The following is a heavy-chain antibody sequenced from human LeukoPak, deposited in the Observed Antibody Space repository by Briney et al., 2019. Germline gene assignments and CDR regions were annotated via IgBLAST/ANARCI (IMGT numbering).Heavy chain of an antibody. D-gene: IGHD6-19*01. CDR2: IYTSGST. Sequence: SETLSLTCTVSGGSISSYYWSWIRQPAGKGLEWIGRIYTSGSTNCNPSLKSRVTMSVDTSKNQFSLKLSSVTAADTAVYYCARDPYSGYSSGWDNWFDPWGQGTLVTVSS. CDR1: GGSISSYY. CDR3: ARDPYSGYSSGWDNWFDP. J-gene: IGHJ5*02. V-gene: IGHV4-4*07.